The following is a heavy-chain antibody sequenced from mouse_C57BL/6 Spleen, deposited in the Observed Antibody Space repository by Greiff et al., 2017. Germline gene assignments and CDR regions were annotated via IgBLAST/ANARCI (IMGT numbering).Heavy chain of an antibody. V-gene: IGHV1-66*01. J-gene: IGHJ2*01. D-gene: IGHD2-4*01. CDR1: GYSFTSYY. CDR3: ARYDYPFDY. Sequence: VQLQQPGPELVKPGASVKISCKASGYSFTSYYIHWVKQRPGQGLEWIGWIYPGSGNTKYNEKFKGKATLTADTSSSTAYMQLSSLTSEDSAVYYCARYDYPFDYWGQGTTLTVSS. CDR2: IYPGSGNT.